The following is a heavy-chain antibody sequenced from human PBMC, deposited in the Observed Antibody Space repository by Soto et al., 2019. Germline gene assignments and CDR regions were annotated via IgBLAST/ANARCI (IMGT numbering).Heavy chain of an antibody. CDR1: GFTFDDYA. V-gene: IGHV3-9*01. CDR3: AKGTWNQLLPFSYFYY. CDR2: ISWNSGSI. D-gene: IGHD2-2*01. J-gene: IGHJ4*02. Sequence: EVQLVESGGGLVQPGRSLRLSCAASGFTFDDYAMHWVRQAPGKGLEWVSGISWNSGSIGYADSVKGRFTISRDNAKNSLYLHRNSLRAEDTALYYCAKGTWNQLLPFSYFYYWGQGTLVTVSS.